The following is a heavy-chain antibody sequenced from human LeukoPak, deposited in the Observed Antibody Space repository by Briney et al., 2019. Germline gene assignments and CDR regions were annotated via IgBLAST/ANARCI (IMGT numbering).Heavy chain of an antibody. CDR3: AKVTFEGVDP. V-gene: IGHV3-48*01. Sequence: GGSLRLSCAASGFTFSSYSMNWVRQAPGKGMEWVSYISSGSSTIYYADSVKGRFTISRDNAKNSLYLQMNSLRAEDTAVYYCAKVTFEGVDPWGQGTLVTVSS. CDR1: GFTFSSYS. D-gene: IGHD2/OR15-2a*01. CDR2: ISSGSSTI. J-gene: IGHJ5*02.